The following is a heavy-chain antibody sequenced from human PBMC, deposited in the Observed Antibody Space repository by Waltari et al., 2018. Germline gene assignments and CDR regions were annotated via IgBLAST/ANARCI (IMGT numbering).Heavy chain of an antibody. V-gene: IGHV3-74*01. CDR2: ISSDGSSV. D-gene: IGHD3-22*01. J-gene: IGHJ6*02. CDR3: ARVATKTYSSPVPGRPYYYGMDV. Sequence: EEQLVESGGGLAHPGDSLRLSCAASGFTFSRYWIDWVRQAPGKWLVLCSRISSDGSSVTYADSVKGRFTISRDNAKNTLYVQMNRLRAEDTAVYYCARVATKTYSSPVPGRPYYYGMDVWGQGTTVTVSS. CDR1: GFTFSRYW.